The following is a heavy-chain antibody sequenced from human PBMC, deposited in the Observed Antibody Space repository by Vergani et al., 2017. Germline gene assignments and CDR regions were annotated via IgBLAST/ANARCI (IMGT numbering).Heavy chain of an antibody. CDR1: GFTFIMHA. V-gene: IGHV3-23*01. D-gene: IGHD6-19*01. CDR3: AKVGRSEVAGTFGAFDI. CDR2: LSASDRRT. J-gene: IGHJ3*02. Sequence: EVQLLESGGDLVQPGGSLRLSCAASGFTFIMHAMSWVRQAPGNGLEWVSTLSASDRRTHYADSVKGRFTNSRDNSKNTLFLHMNSLRPEDTAVYYCAKVGRSEVAGTFGAFDIWGQGTMVTVSS.